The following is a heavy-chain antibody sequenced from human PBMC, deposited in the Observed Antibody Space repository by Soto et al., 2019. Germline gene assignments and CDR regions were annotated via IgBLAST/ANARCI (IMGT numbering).Heavy chain of an antibody. CDR1: GFTFSHYT. Sequence: LRLSCVASGFTFSHYTLNWVRRAPGKGLEWVSTISDRPTGHTHYAESVRGRFTISRDDSRDTVFLQMDSLRAEDTAVYYCTTRMTAHFDYWGQGVLVTVSS. V-gene: IGHV3-23*01. CDR3: TTRMTAHFDY. CDR2: ISDRPTGHT. J-gene: IGHJ4*02. D-gene: IGHD2-21*02.